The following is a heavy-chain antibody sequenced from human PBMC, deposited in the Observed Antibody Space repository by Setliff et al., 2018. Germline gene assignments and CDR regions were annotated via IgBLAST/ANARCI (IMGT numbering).Heavy chain of an antibody. CDR1: GGTFSSCA. V-gene: IGHV1-69*06. CDR2: IIPIFGTA. Sequence: SVKVSCKASGGTFSSCAISWVRQAPGQGLEWMGRIIPIFGTANYAQKFQGRVTITADKSTSTAYMELSSLRSEDTAVYYCARDPWQWLTTFTSAEYFQHWGQGTLVTVS. J-gene: IGHJ1*01. D-gene: IGHD6-19*01. CDR3: ARDPWQWLTTFTSAEYFQH.